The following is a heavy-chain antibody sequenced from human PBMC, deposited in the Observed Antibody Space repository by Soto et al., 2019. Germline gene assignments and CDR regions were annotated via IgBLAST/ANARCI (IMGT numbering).Heavy chain of an antibody. CDR1: GGSIISGDYC. D-gene: IGHD3-3*01. Sequence: SETMSLTCTVSGGSIISGDYCWSWIRQPPGEGLEWIGYIYYSGSTYYNPSLKSRVTISVDTSKNQFSLKLSSVTAADTAVYYCARAGRYYDFWSGYYTWPLYYYGMDVWGQGTTVTVSS. CDR2: IYYSGST. J-gene: IGHJ6*02. CDR3: ARAGRYYDFWSGYYTWPLYYYGMDV. V-gene: IGHV4-30-4*01.